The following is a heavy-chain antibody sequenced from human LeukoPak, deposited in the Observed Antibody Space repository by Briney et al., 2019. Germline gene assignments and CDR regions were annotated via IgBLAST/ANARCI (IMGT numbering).Heavy chain of an antibody. CDR1: GGSFSGYY. D-gene: IGHD3-16*01. CDR2: IYYSGST. V-gene: IGHV4-59*01. J-gene: IGHJ4*02. Sequence: PSETLSLTCAVYGGSFSGYYWSWIRQPPGKGLEWIGYIYYSGSTNYNPSLKSRVTISVDTSKNHFSLKLSSVTAADTAVYYCARDQERLRLGEFDYWGQGTLVTVSS. CDR3: ARDQERLRLGEFDY.